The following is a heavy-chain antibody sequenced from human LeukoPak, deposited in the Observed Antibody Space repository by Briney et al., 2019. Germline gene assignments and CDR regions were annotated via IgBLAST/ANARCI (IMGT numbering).Heavy chain of an antibody. V-gene: IGHV3-7*03. CDR3: ARERREGIVVVPAWGLYYMDV. J-gene: IGHJ6*03. CDR1: GFTFSSYW. Sequence: PGGSLRLSCAASGFTFSSYWMSWVRQAPGKGLEWVANIKQDGSEKYYVDSVKGRFTISRDNAKNSLYLQMNSLRAEDTAVYYCARERREGIVVVPAWGLYYMDVWGKGTTVTVSS. D-gene: IGHD2-2*01. CDR2: IKQDGSEK.